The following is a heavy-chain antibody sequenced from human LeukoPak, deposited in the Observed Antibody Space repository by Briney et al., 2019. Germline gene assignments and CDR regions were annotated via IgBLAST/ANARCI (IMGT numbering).Heavy chain of an antibody. CDR1: GFTFSSYA. CDR3: AEDQRYCGGDCYSSFDY. J-gene: IGHJ4*02. V-gene: IGHV3-23*01. Sequence: GGSLRLSCAASGFTFSSYAMSWVRQAPGKGLEWVSAISGSGGSTYYADSVKGRFTISRDNSKNTLYLQMNSLRAEDTAVYYCAEDQRYCGGDCYSSFDYWGQGTLVTVSS. CDR2: ISGSGGST. D-gene: IGHD2-21*02.